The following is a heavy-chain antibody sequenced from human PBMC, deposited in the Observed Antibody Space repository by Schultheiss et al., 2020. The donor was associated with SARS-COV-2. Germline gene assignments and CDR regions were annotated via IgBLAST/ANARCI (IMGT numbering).Heavy chain of an antibody. CDR2: IWYDGSNK. CDR3: ARDYYYYGMDV. V-gene: IGHV3-33*01. J-gene: IGHJ6*02. Sequence: GESLKISCAASGFTFSSYGMHWVRQAPGKGLEWVAVIWYDGSNKYYADSVKGRFTISRDNSKNTLYLQMNSLRAEDTAVYYCARDYYYYGMDVWGQGTTVTVSS. CDR1: GFTFSSYG.